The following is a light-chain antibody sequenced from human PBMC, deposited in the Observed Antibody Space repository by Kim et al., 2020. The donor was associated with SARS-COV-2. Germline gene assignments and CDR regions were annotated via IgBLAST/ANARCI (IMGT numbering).Light chain of an antibody. CDR2: DAS. V-gene: IGKV3-11*01. Sequence: LSPGERATLSCRASQSVSSSLAWYQQKPGQAPRLRIYDASNRATGILARFSGSGSGTDFTLTINSLEPEDFAVYYCQQRSIWPPGSFGQGTKLEIK. CDR3: QQRSIWPPGS. CDR1: QSVSSS. J-gene: IGKJ2*04.